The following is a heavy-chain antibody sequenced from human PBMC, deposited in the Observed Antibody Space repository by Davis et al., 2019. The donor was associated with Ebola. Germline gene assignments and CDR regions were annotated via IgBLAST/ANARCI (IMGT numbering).Heavy chain of an antibody. D-gene: IGHD1-26*01. J-gene: IGHJ6*02. CDR3: ARDHGWEIPHPRGYYYGLDV. V-gene: IGHV3-30-3*01. CDR2: ISVDGTSA. CDR1: GFIFHRYP. Sequence: GESLKISCAASGFIFHRYPMHWVRQAPGQGLEWVAVISVDGTSADYADSVKGRFIISRDNSKNTLYLQMNSLRAEDPAIYYCARDHGWEIPHPRGYYYGLDVWGQGTTVTVSS.